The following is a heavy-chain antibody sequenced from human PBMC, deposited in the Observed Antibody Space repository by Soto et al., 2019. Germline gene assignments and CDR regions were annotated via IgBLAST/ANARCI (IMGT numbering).Heavy chain of an antibody. CDR2: INHSGST. CDR1: GGSFSGYY. J-gene: IGHJ4*02. CDR3: ARAVLINEYPFDY. V-gene: IGHV4-34*01. Sequence: PSETLSLTCAVYGGSFSGYYWSWIRQPPGNGLEWIGEINHSGSTNYNPSLKSRVTISVDTSKNQFSLKLSSVTAADTAVYYCARAVLINEYPFDYWGQGTLVTVSS. D-gene: IGHD6-6*01.